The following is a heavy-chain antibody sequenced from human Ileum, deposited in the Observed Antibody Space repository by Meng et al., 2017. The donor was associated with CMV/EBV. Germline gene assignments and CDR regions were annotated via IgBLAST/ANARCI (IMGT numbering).Heavy chain of an antibody. CDR1: GFTFSSCG. CDR2: ISISGSTI. J-gene: IGHJ4*02. D-gene: IGHD2-15*01. Sequence: GESLKISCATSGFTFSSCGMTWVRQAPGKGLEWVSYISISGSTIYYADSVKGRFTISRDNAKKSLYLQMNSLRDEDTAVYYCAIHERSCSGGTCYSGRDYWGQGTLVTVSS. V-gene: IGHV3-48*03. CDR3: AIHERSCSGGTCYSGRDY.